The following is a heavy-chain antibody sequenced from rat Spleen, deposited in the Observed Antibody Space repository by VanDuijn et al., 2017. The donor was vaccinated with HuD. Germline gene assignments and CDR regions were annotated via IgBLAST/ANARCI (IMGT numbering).Heavy chain of an antibody. CDR3: ARQGNNYDFDY. CDR2: ITNASGRT. CDR1: GFTFNNYW. J-gene: IGHJ2*01. Sequence: EVQLVESGGGLVQPGGSLKLSCVASGFTFNNYWMTWIRQAPGKGLEWVASITNASGRTYYPDSVKGRFTISRDTAQNTLYLQMNSLRSEDTATYYCARQGNNYDFDYWGQGVMVTVSS. D-gene: IGHD1-10*01. V-gene: IGHV5-31*01.